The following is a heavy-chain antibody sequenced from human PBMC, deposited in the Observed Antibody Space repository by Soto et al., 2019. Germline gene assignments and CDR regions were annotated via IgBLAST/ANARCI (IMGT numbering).Heavy chain of an antibody. CDR2: IWYDGSNK. D-gene: IGHD6-19*01. CDR1: GFTFSSYG. Sequence: PGGSLRLSCAASGFTFSSYGMHWVRQAPGKGLEWVAVIWYDGSNKYYADSVKGRFTISRDNSKNTLYLQMNSLRAEDTAVYYCARDSRQIEVAGSALESDYWGQGTLVTVSS. CDR3: ARDSRQIEVAGSALESDY. V-gene: IGHV3-33*01. J-gene: IGHJ4*02.